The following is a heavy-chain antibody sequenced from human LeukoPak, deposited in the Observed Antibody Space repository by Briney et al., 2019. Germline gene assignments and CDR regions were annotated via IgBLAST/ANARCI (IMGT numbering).Heavy chain of an antibody. J-gene: IGHJ4*02. CDR1: GFTFSSYA. CDR3: AKVRGSYYGSGSYAHFDY. D-gene: IGHD3-10*01. Sequence: PGGSLRLSCAASGFTFSSYAMSWVRQAPGKGLEWVSAISGSGGSTYYADSVKGRFTISRDNSKNTLYLQMSSLRAEDTAVYYCAKVRGSYYGSGSYAHFDYWGQGTLVTVSS. V-gene: IGHV3-23*01. CDR2: ISGSGGST.